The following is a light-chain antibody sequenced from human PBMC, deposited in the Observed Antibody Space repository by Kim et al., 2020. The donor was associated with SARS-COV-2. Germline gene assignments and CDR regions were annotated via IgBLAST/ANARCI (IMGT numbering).Light chain of an antibody. CDR3: SSYTSSSTMV. J-gene: IGLJ2*01. V-gene: IGLV2-14*03. CDR2: DVT. CDR1: SSDIGSYNY. Sequence: QSALTQPASVSGSPGQSITISCTGTSSDIGSYNYVSWYQQHPGKAPKLMIYDVTKRPSGISNRFSGSKSGNTASLTISGPQAEDEADYYCSSYTSSSTMVFGGGTQLTVL.